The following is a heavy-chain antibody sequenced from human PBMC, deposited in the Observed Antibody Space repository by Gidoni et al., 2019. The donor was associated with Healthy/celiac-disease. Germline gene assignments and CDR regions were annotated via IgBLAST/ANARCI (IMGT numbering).Heavy chain of an antibody. J-gene: IGHJ5*02. D-gene: IGHD4-17*01. CDR3: AIRCTTVTRRYWFDP. CDR2: MNPNSGNT. Sequence: QVQLVQSGAEVKKPGASVKVSCKASGYPFPSYDINWVRQATGQGLEWMGWMNPNSGNTGYAQKFQGRVTMTRNTSISTAYMELSSLRSEDTAVYYCAIRCTTVTRRYWFDPWGQGTLVTVSS. V-gene: IGHV1-8*01. CDR1: GYPFPSYD.